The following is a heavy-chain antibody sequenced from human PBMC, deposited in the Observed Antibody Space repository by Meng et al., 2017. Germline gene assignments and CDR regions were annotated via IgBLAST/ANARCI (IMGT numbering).Heavy chain of an antibody. V-gene: IGHV1-2*06. CDR3: ARVVYSSGWSFDY. Sequence: VQLVHAGAWVKKPGASVKVSCKASGYTFTGYYMHWVRQAPGQGLEWMGRINPNSGGTNYAQKFQGRVTMTRDTSISTAYMELSRLRSDDTAVYYCARVVYSSGWSFDYWGQGTLVTVSS. CDR1: GYTFTGYY. CDR2: INPNSGGT. J-gene: IGHJ4*02. D-gene: IGHD6-19*01.